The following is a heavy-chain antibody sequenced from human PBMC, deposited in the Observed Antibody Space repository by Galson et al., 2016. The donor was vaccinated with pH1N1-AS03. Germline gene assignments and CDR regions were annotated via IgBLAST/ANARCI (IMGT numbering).Heavy chain of an antibody. J-gene: IGHJ5*01. D-gene: IGHD3-22*01. CDR1: GISLSSSW. V-gene: IGHV3-74*01. CDR3: ARGYDDSGPDDHRLFDS. Sequence: SLRLSCAASGISLSSSWMHWVRQAPGRGLVWVSGINGVGSSIKYPDAVKGRFTISRDNAKNMLYLQMNSLRADDAAVYYCARGYDDSGPDDHRLFDSWGQGTQVTVSS. CDR2: INGVGSSI.